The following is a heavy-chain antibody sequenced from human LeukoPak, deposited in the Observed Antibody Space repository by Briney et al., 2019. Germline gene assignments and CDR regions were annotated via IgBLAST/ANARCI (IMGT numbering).Heavy chain of an antibody. D-gene: IGHD2-21*01. Sequence: SETLSLTCTVSGASISSYYWSWIRQSPGKGLEWIGYIYYNGNTNYNPSLKSRVTISVDTSKNQFSLKLSSVTAADTAVYYCARMGDWAYYYYYMDVWGKGTTVTVSS. V-gene: IGHV4-59*01. CDR1: GASISSYY. J-gene: IGHJ6*03. CDR3: ARMGDWAYYYYYMDV. CDR2: IYYNGNT.